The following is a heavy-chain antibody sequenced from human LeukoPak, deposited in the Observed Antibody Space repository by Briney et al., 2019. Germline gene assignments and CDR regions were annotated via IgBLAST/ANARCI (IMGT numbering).Heavy chain of an antibody. J-gene: IGHJ4*02. D-gene: IGHD3-22*01. V-gene: IGHV3-11*01. Sequence: GGSLRLSCAASGFTFSDYYMSWIRQAPGKGLEWVSHISSSGSTIYYADSVKGRFTISRDNAKNSLYLQMNSLRAEDTAVYYCATDLKYFYDTSGYGIWGQGILVTVSS. CDR3: ATDLKYFYDTSGYGI. CDR1: GFTFSDYY. CDR2: ISSSGSTI.